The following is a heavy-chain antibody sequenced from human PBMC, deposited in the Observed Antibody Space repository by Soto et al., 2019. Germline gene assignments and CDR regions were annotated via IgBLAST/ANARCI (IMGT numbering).Heavy chain of an antibody. D-gene: IGHD1-26*01. J-gene: IGHJ4*02. V-gene: IGHV3-23*01. CDR3: AKDRLGATPYYFDY. CDR1: GFTFSSYA. Sequence: EVQLLESGGGLVQPGGSLRLSCAASGFTFSSYAMSWVRQAPGKGLEWVSAISGSGGTTYYADPVKGRFTISRDNSKNTLYLQMNSLRAEDTALYYCAKDRLGATPYYFDYWGQGTLVTVSS. CDR2: ISGSGGTT.